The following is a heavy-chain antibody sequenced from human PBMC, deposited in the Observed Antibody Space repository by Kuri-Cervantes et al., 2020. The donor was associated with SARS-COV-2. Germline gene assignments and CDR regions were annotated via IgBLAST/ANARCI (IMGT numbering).Heavy chain of an antibody. V-gene: IGHV1-2*04. J-gene: IGHJ6*02. CDR3: ARDRHPRRRYCSSTSCYGDYYYYGMDV. CDR2: INPNSGGT. CDR1: GYTFTGYY. D-gene: IGHD2-2*01. Sequence: ASVKVSCKASGYTFTGYYMHWVRRALGQGLEWMGWINPNSGGTNYAQKFQGWVTMTRDTSISTAYMELSRLRSDDTAVYYCARDRHPRRRYCSSTSCYGDYYYYGMDVWGQGTTVTVSS.